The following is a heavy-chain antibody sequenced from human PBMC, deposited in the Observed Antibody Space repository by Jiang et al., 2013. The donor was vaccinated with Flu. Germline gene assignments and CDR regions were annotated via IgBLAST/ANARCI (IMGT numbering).Heavy chain of an antibody. Sequence: GAEVKKPGASVKVSCKASGYTFTGYYMHWVRQAPGQGLEWMGWINPNSGGTNYAQKFQGRVTMTRDTSISTAYMELSRLRSDDTAVYYCARVGGYCSSTSCDNPNDAFDIWGQGTMVTVSS. CDR3: ARVGGYCSSTSCDNPNDAFDI. CDR2: INPNSGGT. J-gene: IGHJ3*02. D-gene: IGHD2-2*02. CDR1: GYTFTGYY. V-gene: IGHV1-2*02.